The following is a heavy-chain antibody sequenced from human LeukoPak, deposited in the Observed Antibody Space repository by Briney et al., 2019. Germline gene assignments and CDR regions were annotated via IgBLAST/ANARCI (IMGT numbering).Heavy chain of an antibody. CDR2: INPNSGGT. V-gene: IGHV1-2*02. CDR1: GGTFSSYA. J-gene: IGHJ4*02. CDR3: ARDKQLELRQYYFDY. D-gene: IGHD1-1*01. Sequence: ASVKVSCKASGGTFSSYAISWVRQAPGQGLEWMGWINPNSGGTNYAQKFQGRVTMTRDTSISTAYMELSRLRSDDTAVYYCARDKQLELRQYYFDYWGQGTLVTVSS.